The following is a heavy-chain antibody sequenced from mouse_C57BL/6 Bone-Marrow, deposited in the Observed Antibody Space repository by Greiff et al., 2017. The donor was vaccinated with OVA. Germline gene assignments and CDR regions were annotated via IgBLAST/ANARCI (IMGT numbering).Heavy chain of an antibody. CDR1: GFSFNTYA. Sequence: EVKLVESGGGLVQPKGSLKLSCAASGFSFNTYAMNWVRQAPGKGLEWVARIRSKSNNYATYYADSVKDRFTISRDDSESMLYLQMNNLKTEDTAMYYCVRHDVYWYSDVWGTGTTVTVSS. J-gene: IGHJ1*03. CDR2: IRSKSNNYAT. D-gene: IGHD2-3*01. V-gene: IGHV10-1*01. CDR3: VRHDVYWYSDV.